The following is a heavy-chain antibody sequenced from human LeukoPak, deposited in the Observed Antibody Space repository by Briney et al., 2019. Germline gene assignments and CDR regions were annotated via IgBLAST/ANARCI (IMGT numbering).Heavy chain of an antibody. V-gene: IGHV3-30-3*01. J-gene: IGHJ4*02. CDR2: ISYDGSNK. CDR3: ARDRYCGGDCYSYYFDY. Sequence: GGSLRLSCAASGFTFSSYAMHWVRQAPGKGLGWVAVISYDGSNKYYADSVKGRFTISRDNSKNTLYLQMNSLRAEDTAVYYCARDRYCGGDCYSYYFDYWGQGTLVTVSS. D-gene: IGHD2-21*02. CDR1: GFTFSSYA.